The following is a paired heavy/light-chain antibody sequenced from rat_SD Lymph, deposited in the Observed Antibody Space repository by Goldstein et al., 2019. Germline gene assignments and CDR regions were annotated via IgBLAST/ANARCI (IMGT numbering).Light chain of an antibody. J-gene: IGKJ2-1*01. CDR3: QQYNNYPNT. CDR2: DAN. CDR1: EDIYSN. Sequence: DIQMTQSPASLSASLGETVTIECRASEDIYSNLAWYQQKPGNSPQLLIYDANSLADGVPSRFSGSGSGTQYSLKINSLQSEDVASYFCQQYNNYPNTFGAGTKLELK. V-gene: IGKV12S34*01.
Heavy chain of an antibody. V-gene: IGHV1-31*01. CDR1: GYTFSNYY. J-gene: IGHJ2*01. CDR2: IYGGNGGT. D-gene: IGHD1-9*01. Sequence: EVQLQQSGAELVKPGASVKLSCKTSGYTFSNYYMSWLKQMPGQNIEWIGNIYGGNGGTGYNQKFKGKATLTVDKSSSTAYMDLSSLTSEDSAVYFCAREKHTMGITPFDYWGQGVMVTVSS. CDR3: AREKHTMGITPFDY.